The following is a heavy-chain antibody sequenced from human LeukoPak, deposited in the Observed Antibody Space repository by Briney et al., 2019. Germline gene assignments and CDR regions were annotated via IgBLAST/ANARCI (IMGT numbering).Heavy chain of an antibody. Sequence: GGSLRLSCAASGFTFSSYAMSWVRQAPGKGLEWVSAISGSGGSTYYADSVKCRFTISRDNSKNTLYLQMNSLRAEDTAVYYCAKDRGNYDFWSGYYTGNWFDPWGQGTLVTVSS. CDR3: AKDRGNYDFWSGYYTGNWFDP. J-gene: IGHJ5*02. V-gene: IGHV3-23*01. CDR2: ISGSGGST. D-gene: IGHD3-3*01. CDR1: GFTFSSYA.